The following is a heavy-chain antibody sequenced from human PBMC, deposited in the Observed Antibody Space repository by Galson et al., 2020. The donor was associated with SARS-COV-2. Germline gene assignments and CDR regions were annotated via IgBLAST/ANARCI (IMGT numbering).Heavy chain of an antibody. J-gene: IGHJ6*02. CDR3: ARKTPGQYSSSYGMEV. CDR1: GCSISSGGYS. D-gene: IGHD2-8*02. CDR2: GYDYRSA. Sequence: SKTLSLTCAVSGCSISSGGYSWSWIRQPPGKGLEWIGYGYDYRSAYYNPALKTRLTISVDTSKNQFSLNLSSVTAADTAVYYSARKTPGQYSSSYGMEVWGQGTTVTVSS. V-gene: IGHV4-30-4*07.